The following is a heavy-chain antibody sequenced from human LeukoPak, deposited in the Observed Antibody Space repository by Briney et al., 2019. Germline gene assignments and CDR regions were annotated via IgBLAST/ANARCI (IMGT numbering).Heavy chain of an antibody. CDR1: GGSFSGYY. V-gene: IGHV4-34*01. CDR2: INHSGST. J-gene: IGHJ3*02. CDR3: AFRLVHGALDI. D-gene: IGHD6-19*01. Sequence: PSETLSLTCAVYGGSFSGYYWSWIRQPPGKGLEWIGEINHSGSTNYNPSLKSRVTISVDTSKNQFSLKLSSVTAADTAVYYCAFRLVHGALDIWGQGTMVTVSS.